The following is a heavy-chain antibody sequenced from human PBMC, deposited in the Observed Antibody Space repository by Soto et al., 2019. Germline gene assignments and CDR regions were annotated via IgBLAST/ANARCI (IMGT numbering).Heavy chain of an antibody. D-gene: IGHD3-22*01. Sequence: ASVKVSCKASGYTFTSYAMHWVRQAPGQRLEWMGWINAGNGNTKYSQKFQGRVTITRDTSASTAYMELSSLRSEDTAVYYCARVYYYYDTSGMAYYYYGMDVWGQGTTVTGAS. CDR3: ARVYYYYDTSGMAYYYYGMDV. CDR1: GYTFTSYA. J-gene: IGHJ6*02. V-gene: IGHV1-3*01. CDR2: INAGNGNT.